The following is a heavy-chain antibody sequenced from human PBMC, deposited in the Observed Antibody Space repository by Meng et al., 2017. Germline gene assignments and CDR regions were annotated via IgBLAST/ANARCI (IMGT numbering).Heavy chain of an antibody. J-gene: IGHJ3*02. CDR3: ARGDIVVVVAATSPRSAFDI. D-gene: IGHD2-15*01. CDR2: IKQDGSEK. V-gene: IGHV3-7*04. CDR1: GFTFSSYW. Sequence: GSLRLSCAASGFTFSSYWMSWVRQAPGKGLEWVANIKQDGSEKYYVDSVKGRFTISRDNAKNSLYLQMNSLRAEDTAVYYCARGDIVVVVAATSPRSAFDIWGQGTMVTVSS.